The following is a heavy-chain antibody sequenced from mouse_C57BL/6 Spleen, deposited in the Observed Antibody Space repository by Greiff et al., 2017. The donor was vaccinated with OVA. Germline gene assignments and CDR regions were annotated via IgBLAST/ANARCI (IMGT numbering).Heavy chain of an antibody. V-gene: IGHV5-4*01. Sequence: EVQRVESGGGLVKPGGSLKLSCAASGFTFSSYAMSWVRQTPEKRLEWVATISDGGSYTYYPDNVKGRFTISRDNAKNNLYLQMSHLKSEDTAMYYCARGKTHYWYFDVWGTGTTVTVSS. CDR2: ISDGGSYT. J-gene: IGHJ1*03. CDR1: GFTFSSYA. CDR3: ARGKTHYWYFDV.